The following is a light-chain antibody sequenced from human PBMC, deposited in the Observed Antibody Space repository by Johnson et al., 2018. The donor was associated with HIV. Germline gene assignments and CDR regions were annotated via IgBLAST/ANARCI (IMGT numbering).Light chain of an antibody. CDR1: SSNIGNNY. J-gene: IGLJ1*01. V-gene: IGLV1-51*02. CDR2: END. CDR3: GTWDTSLSAGGV. Sequence: QSVLTQSPSVSAAPGQKVTISCSGSSSNIGNNYVSWYQQLPGTAPKLLIYENDKRPSGIPDRFSGSKSGTSATLGITGLQTGAEADYYCGTWDTSLSAGGVFGTGTKVTVL.